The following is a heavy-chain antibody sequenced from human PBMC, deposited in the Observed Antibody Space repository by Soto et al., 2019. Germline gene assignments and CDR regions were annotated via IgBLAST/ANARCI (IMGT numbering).Heavy chain of an antibody. D-gene: IGHD6-13*01. Sequence: PGWSLRLSCSASVFTFSSYAMHWFRQAPGKGLEWVAVISYDGSNKYYADSVKGRFTISRDNSKNTLYLQMNSLRAEDTAVYYCARAHYTYSSSWYQFGYWGQGTLVTVSS. CDR3: ARAHYTYSSSWYQFGY. CDR2: ISYDGSNK. CDR1: VFTFSSYA. V-gene: IGHV3-30-3*01. J-gene: IGHJ4*02.